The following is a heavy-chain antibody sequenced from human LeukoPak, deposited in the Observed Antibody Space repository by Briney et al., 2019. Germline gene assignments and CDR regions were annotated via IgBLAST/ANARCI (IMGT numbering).Heavy chain of an antibody. CDR2: INHSGST. V-gene: IGHV4-34*01. Sequence: KPSETLSLTCAVYGGSFSGYYWSWIRQPPGKGLEWIGEINHSGSTNYNPSLKSRVTISVDTSKNQFSLKLSSVTAADTAVYYCARGIYYDKYYFDYWGQGTLVTVSS. CDR1: GGSFSGYY. J-gene: IGHJ4*02. CDR3: ARGIYYDKYYFDY. D-gene: IGHD3-22*01.